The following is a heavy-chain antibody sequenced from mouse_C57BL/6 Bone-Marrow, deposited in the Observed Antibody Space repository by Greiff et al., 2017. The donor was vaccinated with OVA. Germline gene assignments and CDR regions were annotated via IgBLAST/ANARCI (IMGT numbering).Heavy chain of an antibody. D-gene: IGHD1-1*01. CDR1: GYTFTSYG. V-gene: IGHV1-81*01. Sequence: QVQLQQSGAELARPGASVKLSCKASGYTFTSYGISWVKQRTGQGLEWIGEIYPRSGNTYYNEKFKGKATLTADKSSSTAYMELRSLTSEYSAVYFCARLGGSPFAYWGQGTLVTVSA. CDR2: IYPRSGNT. CDR3: ARLGGSPFAY. J-gene: IGHJ3*01.